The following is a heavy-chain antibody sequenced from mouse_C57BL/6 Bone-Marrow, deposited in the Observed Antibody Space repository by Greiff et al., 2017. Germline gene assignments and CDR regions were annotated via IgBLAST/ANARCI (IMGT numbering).Heavy chain of an antibody. D-gene: IGHD2-4*01. CDR3: TTWGLRNFFAY. V-gene: IGHV14-4*01. CDR1: GFNIKDDY. J-gene: IGHJ3*01. Sequence: EVQLQQSGAELVRPGASVKLSCTASGFNIKDDYMHWVKQRPEQGLEWIGWIDPENGDTEYASKFQGKATITADTSSNTAYLQLSSLTSEDTAVYYCTTWGLRNFFAYWGQGTLVTVSA. CDR2: IDPENGDT.